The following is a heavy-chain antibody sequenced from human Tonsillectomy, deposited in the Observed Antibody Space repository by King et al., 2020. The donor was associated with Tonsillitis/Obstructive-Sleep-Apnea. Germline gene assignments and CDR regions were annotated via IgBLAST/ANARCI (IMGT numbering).Heavy chain of an antibody. CDR3: ARLAYCTNGVCYQRYYYYYVMDV. J-gene: IGHJ6*02. D-gene: IGHD2-8*01. V-gene: IGHV1-2*02. CDR1: GYTFTGYY. CDR2: INPNSGGT. Sequence: QLVQSGAEVKKPGASVKVSCKASGYTFTGYYMHWVRQAPGQGLEWMGWINPNSGGTDYAQKFQGRVTMTRDTSISTAYMELSRLRSDDTAVYYCARLAYCTNGVCYQRYYYYYVMDVWGQGTTVTVSS.